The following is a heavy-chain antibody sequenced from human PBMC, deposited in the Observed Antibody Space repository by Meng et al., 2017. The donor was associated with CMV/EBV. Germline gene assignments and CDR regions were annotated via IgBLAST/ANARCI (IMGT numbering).Heavy chain of an antibody. CDR2: IIPILGIA. J-gene: IGHJ6*02. D-gene: IGHD4-11*01. Sequence: SVKVSCKASGGTFSSYTISWVRQAPGQGLEWMGRIIPILGIANYAQKFQGRVTITADKSASTAYMELSSLRSEDMAVYYCARDYSNYEGYYYYYGMDVWGQGTTVTVSS. V-gene: IGHV1-69*04. CDR3: ARDYSNYEGYYYYYGMDV. CDR1: GGTFSSYT.